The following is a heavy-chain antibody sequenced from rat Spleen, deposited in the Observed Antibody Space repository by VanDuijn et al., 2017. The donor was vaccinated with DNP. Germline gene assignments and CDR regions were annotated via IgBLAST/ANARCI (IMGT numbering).Heavy chain of an antibody. Sequence: EVQVVESGGGLVQPGRSLKLSCAASGFTFSDYNMAWVRQAPMKGLEWVATISSGGDRTYYRVSVKGRFTISRDNAKNTLYLQMNSLRSEDTATYYCTRRGHTTGLNWFVYWGQGTLVTVSS. CDR1: GFTFSDYN. V-gene: IGHV5S10*01. D-gene: IGHD1-9*01. J-gene: IGHJ3*01. CDR3: TRRGHTTGLNWFVY. CDR2: ISSGGDRT.